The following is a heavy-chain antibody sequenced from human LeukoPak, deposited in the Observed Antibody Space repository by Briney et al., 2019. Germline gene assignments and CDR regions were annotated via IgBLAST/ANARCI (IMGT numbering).Heavy chain of an antibody. V-gene: IGHV3-21*01. CDR1: EYTFSSYS. Sequence: GGSLRLSCAASEYTFSSYSMSWVRQAPGKGLEWVSSISSSGSYIYYSDSVKGRFTISRDNAQNSLYLQMNSLRAEDTAVYYCARERDYGDYPDYWGQGTLVTVSS. CDR3: ARERDYGDYPDY. J-gene: IGHJ4*02. D-gene: IGHD4-17*01. CDR2: ISSSGSYI.